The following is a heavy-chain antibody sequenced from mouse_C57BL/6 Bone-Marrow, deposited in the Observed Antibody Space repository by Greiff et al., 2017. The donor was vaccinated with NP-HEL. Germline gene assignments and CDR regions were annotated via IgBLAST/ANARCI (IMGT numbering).Heavy chain of an antibody. D-gene: IGHD1-1*02. V-gene: IGHV1-82*01. CDR3: AYGLFAY. CDR1: GYAFSSSW. CDR2: IYPGDGDT. Sequence: QVQLQQSGPELVKPGASVKISCKASGYAFSSSWMNWVKQRPGQGLEWIGRIYPGDGDTNYNGKFKGKATLTADKSSSTAYMQLSSLASEDSAVYFCAYGLFAYWGQGTLVTVSA. J-gene: IGHJ3*01.